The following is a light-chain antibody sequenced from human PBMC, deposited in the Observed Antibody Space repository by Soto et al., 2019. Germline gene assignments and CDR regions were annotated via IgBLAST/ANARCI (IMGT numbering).Light chain of an antibody. J-gene: IGKJ1*01. CDR1: QSVSSSY. CDR3: QQCGGSPT. Sequence: EVMLSQSPGTLSLTKGERATLSCRASQSVSSSYSAWYQQKPGQAPRLLIYGASSRATGIPDRFSGSGSGTDFTLTISRLEPEDFAMYYCQQCGGSPTFGQGTKVAIK. CDR2: GAS. V-gene: IGKV3-20*01.